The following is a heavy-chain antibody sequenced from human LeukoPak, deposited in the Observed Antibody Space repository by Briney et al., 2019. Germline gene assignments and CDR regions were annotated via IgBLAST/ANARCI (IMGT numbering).Heavy chain of an antibody. CDR1: GYIFTSYN. D-gene: IGHD6-19*01. V-gene: IGHV1-46*01. CDR3: ARFAVHRRLTVAGQFGLDY. J-gene: IGHJ4*01. CDR2: INSSGGST. Sequence: ASVKVSCKASGYIFTSYNMYWVRQAPGQGLEWMGIINSSGGSTNYAQKFQGRVTMTRDTSTSTVYMELSSLRSEDTAVYYCARFAVHRRLTVAGQFGLDYWGQEPWSPSPQ.